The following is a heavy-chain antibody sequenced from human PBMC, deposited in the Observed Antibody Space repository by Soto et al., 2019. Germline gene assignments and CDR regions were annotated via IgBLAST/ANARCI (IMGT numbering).Heavy chain of an antibody. J-gene: IGHJ2*01. D-gene: IGHD3-10*01. CDR1: RFTFKNYG. V-gene: IGHV3-33*01. CDR2: IWYDGSNK. Sequence: QVQLVESGGGVVQPGTSLRLSCAASRFTFKNYGMHWVRQAPGKGLEWVAVIWYDGSNKYYADSVKGRFTISRDNSKNTLYLQMNSLRAEDTAVYYCARDVRSRYFDLWGRGTLVTVSS. CDR3: ARDVRSRYFDL.